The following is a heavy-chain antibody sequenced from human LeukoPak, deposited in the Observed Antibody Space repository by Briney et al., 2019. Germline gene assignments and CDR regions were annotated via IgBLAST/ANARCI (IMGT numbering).Heavy chain of an antibody. J-gene: IGHJ6*02. V-gene: IGHV4-39*01. CDR3: ARHADRGPGRAYGMDV. Sequence: PSETLSLTCTVSGVSISTPNYLWGWIRQPPGEGLEWIESIFDSGSTRFHPSLESRVTISKDTSKNQFSLRLTSVTAADTAIYYCARHADRGPGRAYGMDVWGQGTTATVSS. CDR2: IFDSGST. D-gene: IGHD1-1*01. CDR1: GVSISTPNYL.